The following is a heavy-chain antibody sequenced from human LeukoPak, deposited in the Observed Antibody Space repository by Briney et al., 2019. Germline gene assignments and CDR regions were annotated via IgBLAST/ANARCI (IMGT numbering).Heavy chain of an antibody. CDR1: GGTFSNYA. D-gene: IGHD3-22*01. J-gene: IGHJ3*02. V-gene: IGHV1-69*13. Sequence: SVKVSCKASGGTFSNYAISWVRQAPGQGLEWMVGIIPIFGTANYAQKFQGRVTITADESTSTAYMELSSLRSEDTAVYYCARGRYSYYDSSGYYYGAFDIGGQGTMVTVSS. CDR3: ARGRYSYYDSSGYYYGAFDI. CDR2: IIPIFGTA.